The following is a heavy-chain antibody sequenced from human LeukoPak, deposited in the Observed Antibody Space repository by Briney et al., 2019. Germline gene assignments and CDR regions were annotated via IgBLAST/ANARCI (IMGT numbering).Heavy chain of an antibody. J-gene: IGHJ5*02. CDR2: INPKDGGT. D-gene: IGHD6-19*01. Sequence: ASVKVSCKASGYTLTDYYLHWVRQAPGQGLEWMGWINPKDGGTNYAQKFRGRVTMTTDTSITTAYMDLNSLRSDDTAVYYCARESPYSSSWFDVWGQGTLVTVSS. V-gene: IGHV1-2*02. CDR3: ARESPYSSSWFDV. CDR1: GYTLTDYY.